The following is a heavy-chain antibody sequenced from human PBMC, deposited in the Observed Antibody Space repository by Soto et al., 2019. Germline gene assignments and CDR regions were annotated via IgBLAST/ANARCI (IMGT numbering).Heavy chain of an antibody. CDR3: ARDNGYSYGTGRVDY. CDR1: GYTFTSYY. Sequence: GASVKVSCKASGYTFTSYYMHWVRQAPGQGLEWMGWISAYNGNTNYAQKLQGRVTMTTDTSTSTAYMELRSLRSDDTAVYYCARDNGYSYGTGRVDYWGQGTLVTVSS. CDR2: ISAYNGNT. D-gene: IGHD5-18*01. V-gene: IGHV1-18*04. J-gene: IGHJ4*02.